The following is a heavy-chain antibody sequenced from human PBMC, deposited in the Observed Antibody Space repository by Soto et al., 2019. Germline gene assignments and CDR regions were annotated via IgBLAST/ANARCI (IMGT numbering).Heavy chain of an antibody. CDR3: AREGGYSYGLGGWFDP. CDR2: IYYSGST. Sequence: QVQLQESGPGLVKPSQTLSLTCTVSGGSISSGGYYWSWIRQHPGKGLEWIGYIYYSGSTYYNPSLKSRVTISVDTSKNQFSLKLSSVTAAGTAVYYWAREGGYSYGLGGWFDPWGQGTLVTVSS. D-gene: IGHD5-18*01. CDR1: GGSISSGGYY. J-gene: IGHJ5*02. V-gene: IGHV4-31*03.